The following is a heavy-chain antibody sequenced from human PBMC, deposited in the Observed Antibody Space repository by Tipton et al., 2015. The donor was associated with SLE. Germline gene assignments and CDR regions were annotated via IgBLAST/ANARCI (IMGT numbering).Heavy chain of an antibody. V-gene: IGHV4-38-2*02. CDR2: IYHSGST. CDR1: GYSFSSGYY. D-gene: IGHD2-21*01. J-gene: IGHJ4*02. Sequence: LRLSCTVSGYSFSSGYYWAWIRQPPGQGLEWIGNIYHSGSTYYNPSLKSRVTISVDTSKNQFSLKLNSVTAADTAVYYCARHSYHFDYWGQGTLVTVSS. CDR3: ARHSYHFDY.